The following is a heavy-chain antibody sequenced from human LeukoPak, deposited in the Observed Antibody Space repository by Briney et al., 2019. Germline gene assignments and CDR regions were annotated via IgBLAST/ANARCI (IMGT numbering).Heavy chain of an antibody. CDR2: IKYDGNEE. D-gene: IGHD1-1*01. CDR1: GFTFSSYW. V-gene: IGHV3-7*01. CDR3: KSGGAAPGSFDY. J-gene: IGHJ4*02. Sequence: GGSLRPSCAASGFTFSSYWMSWMCQAPGKGLEWVANIKYDGNEEYYVDSVKGRFTISRDNAKNSLYLQLNSLRVEDTAVYYCKSGGAAPGSFDYWGQGTLVTVSP.